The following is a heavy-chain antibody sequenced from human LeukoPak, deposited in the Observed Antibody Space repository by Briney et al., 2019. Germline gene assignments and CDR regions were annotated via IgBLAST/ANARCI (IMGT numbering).Heavy chain of an antibody. CDR3: ARPWFGELYFDY. CDR2: IYYSGST. V-gene: IGHV4-59*08. Sequence: SETLSLTCTVSGGSISSYYWSWIRQPPGKGLEWIGYIYYSGSTNYNPSLKSRVTISVDTSKNQFSLKLSSVTAADTAVYYCARPWFGELYFDYWGQGTLVTVSS. CDR1: GGSISSYY. J-gene: IGHJ4*02. D-gene: IGHD3-10*01.